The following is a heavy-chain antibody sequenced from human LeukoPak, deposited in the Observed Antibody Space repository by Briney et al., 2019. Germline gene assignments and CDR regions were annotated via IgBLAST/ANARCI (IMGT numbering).Heavy chain of an antibody. J-gene: IGHJ5*02. CDR1: GGSISSYY. V-gene: IGHV4-59*01. D-gene: IGHD3-3*01. CDR2: IYYSGST. CDR3: ARVRTDDFWSGYDVAWFDP. Sequence: SETLSLTCTVSGGSISSYYWSWIRQPPGKGLEWIGYIYYSGSTNYNPSLKSRVTISVDTSKNQFSLKLSSVTAADTAVYYCARVRTDDFWSGYDVAWFDPWGQGTLVTVSS.